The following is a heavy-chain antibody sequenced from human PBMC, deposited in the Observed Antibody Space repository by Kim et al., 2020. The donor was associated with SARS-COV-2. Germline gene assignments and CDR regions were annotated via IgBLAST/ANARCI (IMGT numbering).Heavy chain of an antibody. CDR2: IYPGDSDT. CDR3: AIRQAPTVTTVGDAFDI. V-gene: IGHV5-51*01. Sequence: GESLKISCKGSGYSFTSYWIGWVRQMPGKGLEWMGIIYPGDSDTRYSPSFQGQVTISADKSISTAYLQWSSLKASDTAMYYCAIRQAPTVTTVGDAFDIWGQGTMVTVSS. D-gene: IGHD4-17*01. CDR1: GYSFTSYW. J-gene: IGHJ3*02.